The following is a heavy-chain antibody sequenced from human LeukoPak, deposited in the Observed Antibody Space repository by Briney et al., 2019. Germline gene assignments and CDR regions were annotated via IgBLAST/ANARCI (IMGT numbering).Heavy chain of an antibody. D-gene: IGHD6-13*01. CDR2: ISSSGTTI. CDR3: ARIRQQLADY. J-gene: IGHJ4*02. Sequence: GGSLRLSCAASGFTFSSYEMNWVRQAPGKGLEWVSYISSSGTTIYYADSVKGRFTISRDNAKNSLYLQMNSLRAEDTAVYYCARIRQQLADYWGQGTLVTVSS. CDR1: GFTFSSYE. V-gene: IGHV3-48*03.